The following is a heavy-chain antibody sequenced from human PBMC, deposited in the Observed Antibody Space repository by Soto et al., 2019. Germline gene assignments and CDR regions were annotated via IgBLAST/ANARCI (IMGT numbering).Heavy chain of an antibody. CDR3: ARRYSSGWYVYGMDV. D-gene: IGHD6-19*01. CDR2: IDPSDSYT. J-gene: IGHJ6*02. CDR1: GYSFTSYW. V-gene: IGHV5-10-1*01. Sequence: PGESLKSSCKGSGYSFTSYWISWVRQMPGKGLEWMGRIDPSDSYTNYSPSFQGHVTISADKSISTAYLQWSSLKASDTAMYYCARRYSSGWYVYGMDVWGQGTTVTVSS.